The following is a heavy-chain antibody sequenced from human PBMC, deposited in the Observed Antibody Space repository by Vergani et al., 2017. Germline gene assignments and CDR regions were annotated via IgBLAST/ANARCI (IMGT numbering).Heavy chain of an antibody. V-gene: IGHV1-46*03. D-gene: IGHD6-19*01. CDR3: ARLYRSGWYDWFDP. CDR2: INLSGGST. CDR1: GYTFTSYY. J-gene: IGHJ5*02. Sequence: QVQLVQSGSEVKKPGASVKVSCKASGYTFTSYYMHWVRQAPGQGLEWRGIINLSGGSTSYAQKFQGRVTMTRDTSTSSVYMELSSLRSEDTAVYYCARLYRSGWYDWFDPGGEGTLVTVSS.